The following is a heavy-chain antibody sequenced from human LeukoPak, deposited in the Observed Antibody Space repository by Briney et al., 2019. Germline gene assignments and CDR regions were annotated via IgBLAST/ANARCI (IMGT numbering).Heavy chain of an antibody. V-gene: IGHV3-23*01. D-gene: IGHD2-2*01. CDR1: GFTFSAYD. Sequence: GGSLRISCAASGFTFSAYDLTWVRQAPGKGLEWVATISGSGGTTWYMDSVKGRFTISRDNSKNRLYLQMNSLRVEDTAVYYCAKPGEYCSSTSCYGFDYWGQGTLVTVSS. J-gene: IGHJ4*02. CDR3: AKPGEYCSSTSCYGFDY. CDR2: ISGSGGTT.